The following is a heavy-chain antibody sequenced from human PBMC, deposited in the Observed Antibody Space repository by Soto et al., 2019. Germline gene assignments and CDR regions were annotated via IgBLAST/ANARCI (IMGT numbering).Heavy chain of an antibody. J-gene: IGHJ6*02. CDR1: GYSFTDYH. Sequence: ASVKVSCKASGYSFTDYHIHWVRQAPGQGLEWLGRINPKSGGTSTAQKFQGWVTMTTDTSISTASMELTRLTSDDTAIYYCARGDSTDCSNGVCSFFYNHDMDVWGQGTTVAVS. CDR2: INPKSGGT. V-gene: IGHV1-2*04. D-gene: IGHD2-8*01. CDR3: ARGDSTDCSNGVCSFFYNHDMDV.